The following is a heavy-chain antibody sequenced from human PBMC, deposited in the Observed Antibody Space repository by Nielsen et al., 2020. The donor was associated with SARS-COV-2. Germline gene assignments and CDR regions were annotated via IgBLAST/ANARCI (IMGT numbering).Heavy chain of an antibody. CDR2: IKQDGSEK. CDR1: GFTFSSYW. J-gene: IGHJ4*02. V-gene: IGHV3-7*04. Sequence: GESLKISCAASGFTFSSYWMSWVRQAPGKGLEWVANIKQDGSEKYYVDSVKGRFTISRDNAKNSLYLQMNSLRAEDTAVYYCVRGLSRTDCKSGRCVEFDYWGQGTLVTVSS. CDR3: VRGLSRTDCKSGRCVEFDY. D-gene: IGHD2-15*01.